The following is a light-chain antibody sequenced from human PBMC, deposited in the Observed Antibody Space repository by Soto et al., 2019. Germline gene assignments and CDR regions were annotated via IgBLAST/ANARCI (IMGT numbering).Light chain of an antibody. J-gene: IGKJ1*01. CDR1: QSVSNNY. CDR3: QQYGSSGT. V-gene: IGKV3-20*01. CDR2: GAS. Sequence: EIVFTQSPCTLSLSPGERATLSCRASQSVSNNYLAWYQQNPGQAPRLLIYGASNRATGIPDRFSGSGSGTDFTLTISRLEPEDFAVYYCQQYGSSGTFGQGTKVDIK.